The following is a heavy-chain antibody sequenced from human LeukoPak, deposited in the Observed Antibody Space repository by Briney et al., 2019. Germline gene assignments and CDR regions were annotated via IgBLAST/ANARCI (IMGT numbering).Heavy chain of an antibody. D-gene: IGHD2-15*01. CDR1: AYTFTNYG. CDR3: ARDCSGGSCCQYYYYYGMDV. CDR2: ISAYNGNT. Sequence: ASVKVSCKASAYTFTNYGISWVRQAPGQGLEWMGWISAYNGNTNYAQKFQGRVTMTTDPPKRTAHMELRSRRSDDKAMYYRARDCSGGSCCQYYYYYGMDVWGQGTPVTVSS. V-gene: IGHV1-18*01. J-gene: IGHJ6*02.